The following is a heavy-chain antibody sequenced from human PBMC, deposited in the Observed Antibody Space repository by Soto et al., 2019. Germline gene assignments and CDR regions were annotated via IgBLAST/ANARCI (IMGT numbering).Heavy chain of an antibody. V-gene: IGHV3-30-3*01. Sequence: QVQLVESGGGVVQPGRSLRLSCAASGFTFSSYAMHWVRQAPGKGLEWVAVISYDGSNKYYADSVKGRFTISRDNSKNTLYLQMNSLRAEDTAVYYCARGPKYSSSWYELMDVWGQGTTVTVSS. CDR3: ARGPKYSSSWYELMDV. CDR1: GFTFSSYA. D-gene: IGHD6-13*01. CDR2: ISYDGSNK. J-gene: IGHJ6*02.